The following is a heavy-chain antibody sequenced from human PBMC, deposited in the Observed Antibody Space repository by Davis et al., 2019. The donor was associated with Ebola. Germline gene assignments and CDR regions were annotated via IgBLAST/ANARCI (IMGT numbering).Heavy chain of an antibody. CDR3: ARESALRLGDISDFDN. CDR1: GFVFRNYV. J-gene: IGHJ4*02. CDR2: ISSSSSYI. Sequence: GESLKISCAASGFVFRNYVMSWVRQAPGKGLEWVSSISSSSSYIYYADSVKGRFTISRDNAKNSLYLQMNSLRAEDTAVYYCARESALRLGDISDFDNWGQGTLVTISS. D-gene: IGHD3-16*02. V-gene: IGHV3-21*01.